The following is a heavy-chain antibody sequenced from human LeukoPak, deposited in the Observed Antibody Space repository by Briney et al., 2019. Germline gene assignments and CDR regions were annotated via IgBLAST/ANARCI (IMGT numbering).Heavy chain of an antibody. D-gene: IGHD1-26*01. CDR2: IRYDGSNK. CDR1: GFTFSSYA. V-gene: IGHV3-30*02. CDR3: AKDRGGSYYRYYYYYMDV. Sequence: GGSLRLFCAASGFTFSSYAMSWVRQAPGKGLEWVAFIRYDGSNKYYADSVKGRFTISRDSSKNTLYLQMNSLRAEDTAVYYCAKDRGGSYYRYYYYYMDVWGKGTTVTISS. J-gene: IGHJ6*03.